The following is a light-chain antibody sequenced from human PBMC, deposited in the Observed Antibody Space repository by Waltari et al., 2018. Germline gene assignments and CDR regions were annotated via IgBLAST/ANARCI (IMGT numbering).Light chain of an antibody. CDR2: EVS. V-gene: IGLV2-8*01. CDR3: SSYAGSNNFVV. Sequence: QSALTQSPSASGSPGQSVPISCTGISSDVGDYNYVSWYQHHPGKAPKVMIYEVSKRPSGVPDRFSGSKSGNTASLTVSGLQAEDEADYYCSSYAGSNNFVVFGGGTKLTVL. J-gene: IGLJ2*01. CDR1: SSDVGDYNY.